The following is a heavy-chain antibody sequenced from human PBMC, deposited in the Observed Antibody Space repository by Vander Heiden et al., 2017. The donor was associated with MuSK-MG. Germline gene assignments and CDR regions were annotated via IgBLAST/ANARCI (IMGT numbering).Heavy chain of an antibody. J-gene: IGHJ4*02. CDR1: GFTFSSYG. V-gene: IGHV3-33*01. D-gene: IGHD6-19*01. CDR3: ARDPGIAVAGTGYFDY. CDR2: IWYDGSNK. Sequence: QVQLVESGGGVVQPGRSLRLSCAASGFTFSSYGMHLVRQAPGKGLEWVAVIWYDGSNKYYADSVKCRFTISRDNSKNTLYLQMNSLRAEDTAVYYCARDPGIAVAGTGYFDYWGQGTLVNVSS.